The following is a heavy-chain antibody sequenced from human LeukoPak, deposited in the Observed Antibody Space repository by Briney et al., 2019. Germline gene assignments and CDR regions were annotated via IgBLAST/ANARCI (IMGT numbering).Heavy chain of an antibody. CDR2: IYYSGST. CDR1: GGSISSYY. V-gene: IGHV4-59*01. J-gene: IGHJ4*02. D-gene: IGHD4-17*01. CDR3: ARVNGDYPREFDY. Sequence: SETLSLTCTVSGGSISSYYWSWIRQPPGKGLEWIGYIYYSGSTNYNPSLKSRVTTSVDTSKNQFSLKLSSVTAADTAVYYCARVNGDYPREFDYWGQGTLVTVSS.